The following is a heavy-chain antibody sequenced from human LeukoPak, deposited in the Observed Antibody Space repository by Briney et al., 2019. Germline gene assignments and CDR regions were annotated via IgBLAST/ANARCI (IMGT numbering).Heavy chain of an antibody. CDR1: GYTFTGYY. D-gene: IGHD3-10*01. J-gene: IGHJ4*02. CDR3: ARDGLSYGSGLDY. V-gene: IGHV1-2*02. Sequence: ASVNVSCKASGYTFTGYYMHWVRQAPGQGLEWMGWINPNSGGTNYAQKLQGRVTMTRDTSISTAYMELSRLRSDDTAVYYCARDGLSYGSGLDYWGQGTLVTVSS. CDR2: INPNSGGT.